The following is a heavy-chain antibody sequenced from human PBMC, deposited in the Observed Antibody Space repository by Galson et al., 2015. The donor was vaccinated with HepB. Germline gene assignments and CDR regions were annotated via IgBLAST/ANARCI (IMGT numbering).Heavy chain of an antibody. Sequence: SVKVSCKASGYTFTDYYIHWVRQAPGQGLEWMGWINPKSGVTKFAQNFQGWIAMMWDTATPTAYLELSRLRSGDTAVYFCARGGTVTTRPYHDSGLDIWGQGTSVTVSS. V-gene: IGHV1-2*04. D-gene: IGHD3/OR15-3a*01. CDR3: ARGGTVTTRPYHDSGLDI. CDR1: GYTFTDYY. J-gene: IGHJ6*02. CDR2: INPKSGVT.